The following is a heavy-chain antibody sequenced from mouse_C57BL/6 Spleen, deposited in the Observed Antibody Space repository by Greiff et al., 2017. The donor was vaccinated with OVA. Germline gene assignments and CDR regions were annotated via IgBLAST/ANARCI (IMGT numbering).Heavy chain of an antibody. J-gene: IGHJ4*01. CDR3: GRRDGYYDAMDY. D-gene: IGHD2-3*01. CDR1: GFTFSDYG. Sequence: EVLLVESGGGLVKPGGSLKLSCAASGFTFSDYGMHWVRQAPEKGLEWVAYISSDSSTICYADTVKGRFTISRDNATNTLFLQMTRLRSEDTAMYYCGRRDGYYDAMDYWGQGTSVTVSS. CDR2: ISSDSSTI. V-gene: IGHV5-17*01.